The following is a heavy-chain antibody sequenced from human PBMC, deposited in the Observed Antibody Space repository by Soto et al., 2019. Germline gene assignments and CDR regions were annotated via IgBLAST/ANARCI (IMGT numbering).Heavy chain of an antibody. J-gene: IGHJ5*02. V-gene: IGHV4-34*01. D-gene: IGHD6-19*01. CDR1: GGSFSGYY. CDR2: INHSGST. Sequence: SETLSLTCAVYGGSFSGYYWSWIRQPPGKGLEWIGEINHSGSTNYNPSLKSRVTISVDTSKNQFSLKLSSVTAADTAVYYCARSNAYSSGWYGSWFDPWGQGTLVTVSS. CDR3: ARSNAYSSGWYGSWFDP.